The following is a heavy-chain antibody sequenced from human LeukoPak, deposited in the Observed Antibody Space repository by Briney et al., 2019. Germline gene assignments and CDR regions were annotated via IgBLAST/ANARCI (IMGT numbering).Heavy chain of an antibody. Sequence: SSETLSLTCTVSGDSIRTSGYYWTWIRQHPGKDLEWIGYIYCSGRTYYSPSLKSRVTISVHTSENQFSLELSSVTAADTAVYYCARGSAAGWHAFDIWGQGTMVTVSS. D-gene: IGHD5-24*01. CDR1: GDSIRTSGYY. CDR2: IYCSGRT. J-gene: IGHJ3*02. CDR3: ARGSAAGWHAFDI. V-gene: IGHV4-31*03.